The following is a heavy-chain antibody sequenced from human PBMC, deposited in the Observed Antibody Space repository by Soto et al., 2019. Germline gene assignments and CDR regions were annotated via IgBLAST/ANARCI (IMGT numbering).Heavy chain of an antibody. Sequence: SETLSLTCTVSGGSIRGYFWSWIRQPPGKGLEWIGYIYYSGSTNYNPSLKSRVTISVDTSKNQFSLKLSSVTAADTAVYYCARLQYYFDYWGQGTLVTVSS. CDR3: ARLQYYFDY. CDR1: GGSIRGYF. CDR2: IYYSGST. V-gene: IGHV4-59*08. J-gene: IGHJ4*02.